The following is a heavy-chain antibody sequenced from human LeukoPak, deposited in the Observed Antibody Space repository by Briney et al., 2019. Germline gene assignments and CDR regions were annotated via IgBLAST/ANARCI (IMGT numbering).Heavy chain of an antibody. CDR3: AKDLGHYYDSSGYYYGGFDY. CDR2: ISSSSSYI. D-gene: IGHD3-22*01. J-gene: IGHJ4*02. Sequence: PGGSLRLSCAASGFTFSSYSMNWVRQAPGKGLEWVSSISSSSSYIYYADSVKGRFTISRDNAKNSLYLQMNSLRAEDTAVYYCAKDLGHYYDSSGYYYGGFDYWGQGTLVTVSS. CDR1: GFTFSSYS. V-gene: IGHV3-21*01.